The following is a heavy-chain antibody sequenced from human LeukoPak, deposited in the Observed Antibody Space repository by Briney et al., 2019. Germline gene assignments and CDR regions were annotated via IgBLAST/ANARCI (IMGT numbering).Heavy chain of an antibody. CDR3: AREGAAAGTPYAFDI. V-gene: IGHV3-21*01. J-gene: IGHJ3*02. CDR1: GFTFSSYS. D-gene: IGHD6-13*01. CDR2: ISSSSSYT. Sequence: PGGSLRLSCAASGFTFSSYSMNWVRQAPGKGLEWVSSISSSSSYTYYADSVKGRFTISRDNAKNSLYLQMNSLRAEDTAVYYCAREGAAAGTPYAFDIWGQGTMVTVSS.